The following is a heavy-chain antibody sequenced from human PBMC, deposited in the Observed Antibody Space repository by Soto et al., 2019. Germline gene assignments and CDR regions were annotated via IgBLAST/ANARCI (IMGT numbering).Heavy chain of an antibody. CDR1: GFDVSNTD. CDR2: IYSGGYT. D-gene: IGHD3-22*01. J-gene: IGHJ4*02. V-gene: IGHV3-66*01. Sequence: EVQLVESGGDLVQRGGSLRLSCAASGFDVSNTDMSWVRQAPEKGLEWVSVIYSGGYTNYADSVKGRFIVSRDSPKNTLYLQMDSLRAEDTAVYYCAREAIIVIAAPEYYFDYWGQGTLVTVSS. CDR3: AREAIIVIAAPEYYFDY.